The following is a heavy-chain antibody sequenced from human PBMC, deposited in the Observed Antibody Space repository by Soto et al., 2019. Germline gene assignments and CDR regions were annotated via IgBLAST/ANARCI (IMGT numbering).Heavy chain of an antibody. CDR2: IYYSGRT. Sequence: SETLSLTCIVCGESISSSSYYWGWIRQPPGEGLEWIGSIYYSGRTYYNPSFKSRVTISIDTPKNQFSLKLSSVTATDTAVYYCARKRTTVVTQAYFDHWGQGALVTVSS. CDR3: ARKRTTVVTQAYFDH. J-gene: IGHJ4*02. D-gene: IGHD2-21*02. V-gene: IGHV4-39*01. CDR1: GESISSSSYY.